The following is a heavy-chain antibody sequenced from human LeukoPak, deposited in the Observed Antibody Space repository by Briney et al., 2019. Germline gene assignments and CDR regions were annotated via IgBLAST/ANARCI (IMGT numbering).Heavy chain of an antibody. D-gene: IGHD2-15*01. J-gene: IGHJ4*02. CDR2: MNPNSGNT. CDR3: ARRHGSCSDCSCYYPDY. CDR1: GYTFTSYD. V-gene: IGHV1-8*01. Sequence: ASVKVSCKASGYTFTSYDINWVRQATGQGLEWMGWMNPNSGNTGYAQKFQGRVTMTRNSSITTAYMELSSLRSEDTAVYYCARRHGSCSDCSCYYPDYWGQGTLVTVSS.